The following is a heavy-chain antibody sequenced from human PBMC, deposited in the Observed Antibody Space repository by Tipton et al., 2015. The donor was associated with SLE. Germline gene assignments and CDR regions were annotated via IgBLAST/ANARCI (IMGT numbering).Heavy chain of an antibody. CDR2: ISWNSGYI. CDR3: ARGSGWSKSYDVDV. V-gene: IGHV3-9*01. CDR1: GFNFDEYA. Sequence: SLRLSCAASGFNFDEYAMHWVRQAPGKGLEWVSGISWNSGYIGYGDSVKGRFTISRDNARNSLYLQMNSLRTEDTALYYCARGSGWSKSYDVDVWGQGATVTVSS. D-gene: IGHD6-19*01. J-gene: IGHJ6*02.